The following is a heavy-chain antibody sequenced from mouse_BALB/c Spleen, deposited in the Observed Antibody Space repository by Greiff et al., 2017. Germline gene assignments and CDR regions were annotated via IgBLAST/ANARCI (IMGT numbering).Heavy chain of an antibody. J-gene: IGHJ1*01. CDR1: GYTFTSYY. V-gene: IGHV1S56*01. CDR2: IYPGDGST. D-gene: IGHD1-1*01. Sequence: QVQLQQSGPELVKPGASVKMSCKASGYTFTSYYIHWVKQRPGQGLEWIGWIYPGDGSTKYNEKFKGKTTLTADKSSSTAYMLLSSLTSEDSAIYFCARPRYYGSRTLWYFDVWGAGTTVTVSS. CDR3: ARPRYYGSRTLWYFDV.